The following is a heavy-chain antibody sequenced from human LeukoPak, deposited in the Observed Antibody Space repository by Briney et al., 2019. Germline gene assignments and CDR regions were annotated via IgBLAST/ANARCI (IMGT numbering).Heavy chain of an antibody. CDR2: IYYSGST. D-gene: IGHD3-22*01. J-gene: IGHJ4*02. CDR1: GGSISSSSYY. CDR3: ARHRTLYYDSSGRRGGHFDY. V-gene: IGHV4-39*01. Sequence: PSETLSLTCTVSGGSISSSSYYWGWIRQPPGKGLEWIGSIYYSGSTYYNPSLKSRVTISVDRSKNQFSLKLSSVTAADTAVYYCARHRTLYYDSSGRRGGHFDYWGQGTLVTVSS.